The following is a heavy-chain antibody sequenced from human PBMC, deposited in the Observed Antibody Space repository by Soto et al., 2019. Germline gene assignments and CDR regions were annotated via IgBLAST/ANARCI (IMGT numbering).Heavy chain of an antibody. V-gene: IGHV4-31*03. CDR1: GGSISSGGYY. CDR2: IYYSGST. J-gene: IGHJ4*02. CDR3: ARGWEPPTYYFDC. Sequence: SETLSLTCTVSGGSISSGGYYWSWIRQHPGKGLEWIGYIYYSGSTYYNPSLKSRVTISVDTSKNQFSLKLSSVTAADTAVYYCARGWEPPTYYFDCWGQGTLVTVS. D-gene: IGHD1-1*01.